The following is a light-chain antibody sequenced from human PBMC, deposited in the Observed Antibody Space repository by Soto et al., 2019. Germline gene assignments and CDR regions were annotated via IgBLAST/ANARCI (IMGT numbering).Light chain of an antibody. CDR1: GSNIGSHD. Sequence: QLVLTQPPSASGTPGQRVTISCSGSGSNIGSHDVYWYQHLPGTVPKVLIYRNDQRPSGVPDRFSASRSGTSASLAISGLRSEDEADYYCVAWDDSLSGRVFGGGTKLTVL. CDR2: RND. J-gene: IGLJ3*02. V-gene: IGLV1-47*02. CDR3: VAWDDSLSGRV.